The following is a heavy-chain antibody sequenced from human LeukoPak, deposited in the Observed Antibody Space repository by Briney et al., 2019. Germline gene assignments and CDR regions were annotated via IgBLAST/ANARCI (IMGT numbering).Heavy chain of an antibody. CDR2: IYYSGST. D-gene: IGHD1-1*01. Sequence: PSETLSLTCTVSGGSISSSSYYWGWIRQPPGKGLEWIGSIYYSGSTYYNPSLKSRVTISVDTSKNQFSLKLSSVTAADTAVYYCARRGWVSGGYNFDYWGQGTLVTVSS. CDR3: ARRGWVSGGYNFDY. CDR1: GGSISSSSYY. J-gene: IGHJ4*02. V-gene: IGHV4-39*01.